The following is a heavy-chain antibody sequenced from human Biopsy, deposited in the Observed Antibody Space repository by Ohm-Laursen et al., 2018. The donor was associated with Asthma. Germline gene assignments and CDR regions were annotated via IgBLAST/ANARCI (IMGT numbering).Heavy chain of an antibody. D-gene: IGHD1-14*01. CDR1: GFSFRDYY. Sequence: SLRLSCTASGFSFRDYYMSWIRQAPGKGLEWISYISSGGRTIYYADSVKGRFTISRDNAQNLLYLQMSSLRTEDTAEYYCARDNHDYYYYGMDLWGQGTSVTVSS. CDR2: ISSGGRTI. CDR3: ARDNHDYYYYGMDL. V-gene: IGHV3-11*01. J-gene: IGHJ6*02.